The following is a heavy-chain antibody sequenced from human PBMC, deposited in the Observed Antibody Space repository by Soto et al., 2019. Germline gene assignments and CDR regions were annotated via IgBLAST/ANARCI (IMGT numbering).Heavy chain of an antibody. CDR3: ATSGYNYGPFDY. CDR1: GDTFKNYA. D-gene: IGHD2-15*01. Sequence: QVQLVQSGAEVRKPGSSVKVSCRASGDTFKNYAISWVRQAPGQGLEWMGGIIPIFGKTDYAQTFHGRVTINGDESTYTAHMELRGLRSDDTALYSCATSGYNYGPFDYWGRGLLVTVSS. J-gene: IGHJ4*01. V-gene: IGHV1-69*01. CDR2: IIPIFGKT.